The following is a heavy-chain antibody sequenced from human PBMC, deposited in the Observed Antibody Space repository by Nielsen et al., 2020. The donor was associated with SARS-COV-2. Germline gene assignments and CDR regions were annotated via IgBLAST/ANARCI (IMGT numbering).Heavy chain of an antibody. CDR1: GYTFTSYG. Sequence: ASVKVSCKASGYTFTSYGISWVRQAPGQGLEWMGWISAYNGNTNYAQKLQGRVTMTTDTSTSTAYMELRSLRSEDTAVYYCARVLAVAGTGIYFDYWGQGTLVTVSS. V-gene: IGHV1-18*01. D-gene: IGHD6-19*01. CDR3: ARVLAVAGTGIYFDY. J-gene: IGHJ4*02. CDR2: ISAYNGNT.